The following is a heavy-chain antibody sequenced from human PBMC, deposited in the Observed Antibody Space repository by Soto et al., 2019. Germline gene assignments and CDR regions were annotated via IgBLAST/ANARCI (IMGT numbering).Heavy chain of an antibody. V-gene: IGHV4-31*02. Sequence: QEQLHESGPGLVKPSQTLSLTCSVSDGSISSGGYYWIWIRQYPGKGLDWIGHIYYGGSTAYKPSPTSRVSKSIDTSKNPFSLRVTSVTAADTAVYYCARRAAPGSRPPYYIDYRGQGTLVTVSS. CDR2: IYYGGST. J-gene: IGHJ4*02. D-gene: IGHD6-13*01. CDR3: ARRAAPGSRPPYYIDY. CDR1: DGSISSGGYY.